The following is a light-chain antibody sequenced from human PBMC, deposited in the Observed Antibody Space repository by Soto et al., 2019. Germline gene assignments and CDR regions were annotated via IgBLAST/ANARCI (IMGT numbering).Light chain of an antibody. CDR2: EVS. CDR1: SSDVGGYTY. CDR3: SSYTSSTTPWV. V-gene: IGLV2-14*01. Sequence: QSGLTQPASVSGSPGQSITISCTGTSSDVGGYTYVSWYQQHPGKAPKLMIYEVSNRPSGVSNRFSGSKSGNTASLTISGLQAEDEAYYYCSSYTSSTTPWVFGGGTKLTVL. J-gene: IGLJ3*02.